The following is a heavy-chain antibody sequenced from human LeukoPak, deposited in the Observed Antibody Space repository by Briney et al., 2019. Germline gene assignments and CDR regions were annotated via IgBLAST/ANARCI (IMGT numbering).Heavy chain of an antibody. CDR1: GGSISYYY. CDR2: IYYSGTT. D-gene: IGHD4-17*01. V-gene: IGHV4-59*01. CDR3: AREDPQTTVPEGMDV. J-gene: IGHJ6*02. Sequence: SETLSLTCTVSGGSISYYYWSWIRQSPGKGLEWIGYIYYSGTTNYNPSLKSRATISVDASKNQFSLQLRSVTAADTAVYYCAREDPQTTVPEGMDVWGQGTTVTVSS.